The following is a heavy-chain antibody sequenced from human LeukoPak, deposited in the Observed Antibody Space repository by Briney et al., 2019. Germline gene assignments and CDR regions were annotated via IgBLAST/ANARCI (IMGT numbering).Heavy chain of an antibody. CDR3: ASYGLYYDSSGYSYY. Sequence: SETLSLTCAVSGGSISSSNWWSWVRQPPGKGLEWIGEIYHSGSTNYNPSLKSRVTISVDKSKNQFSLKLSSVTAADTAVYYCASYGLYYDSSGYSYYWGQGTLVTVSS. CDR1: GGSISSSNW. V-gene: IGHV4-4*02. D-gene: IGHD3-22*01. J-gene: IGHJ4*02. CDR2: IYHSGST.